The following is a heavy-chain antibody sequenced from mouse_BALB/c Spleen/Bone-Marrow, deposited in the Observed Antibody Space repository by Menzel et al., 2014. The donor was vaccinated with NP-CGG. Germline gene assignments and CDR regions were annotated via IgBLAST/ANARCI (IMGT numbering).Heavy chain of an antibody. Sequence: EVKLLESGPGLVKPSQTVSLTCTVTGISITTGNYGWSWIRQFPGNKLEWIGYIYYSGTITYNPSLTSRTTITRDTSRNQFFLEMNSLTAEDTATYYCARYDGYYFDYWGQGTTLTVSS. CDR1: GISITTGNYG. V-gene: IGHV3-5*02. D-gene: IGHD2-3*01. CDR3: ARYDGYYFDY. J-gene: IGHJ2*01. CDR2: IYYSGTI.